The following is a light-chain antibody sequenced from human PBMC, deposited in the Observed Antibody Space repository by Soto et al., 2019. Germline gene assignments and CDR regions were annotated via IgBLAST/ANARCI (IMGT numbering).Light chain of an antibody. Sequence: QSVLTQPPSASGTPGQRVTVSCSGSSSSIGKNTVNWYQHLPGTAPKLLIYSNDQRPSGVPDRFSGSKSGTSASLAISGLQSEDEADYYCAAWDDGLNAFYVFGTGTKVTVL. CDR1: SSSIGKNT. V-gene: IGLV1-44*01. J-gene: IGLJ1*01. CDR2: SND. CDR3: AAWDDGLNAFYV.